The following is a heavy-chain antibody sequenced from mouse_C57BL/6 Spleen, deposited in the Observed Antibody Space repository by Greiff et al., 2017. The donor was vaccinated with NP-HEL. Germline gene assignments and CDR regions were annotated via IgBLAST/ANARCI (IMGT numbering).Heavy chain of an antibody. CDR2: IHPNSGST. D-gene: IGHD3-2*02. CDR3: ARSGTAQAFDY. V-gene: IGHV1-64*01. J-gene: IGHJ2*01. CDR1: GYTFTSYW. Sequence: QVQLKQPGAELVKPGASVKLSCKASGYTFTSYWMHWVKQRPGQGLEWIGMIHPNSGSTNYNEKFKSKATLTVDKSSSTAYMQLSSLTSEDSAVYYCARSGTAQAFDYWGQGTTLTVSS.